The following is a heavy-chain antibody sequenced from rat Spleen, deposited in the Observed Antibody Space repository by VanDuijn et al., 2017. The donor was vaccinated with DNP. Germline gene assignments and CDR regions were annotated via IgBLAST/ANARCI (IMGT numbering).Heavy chain of an antibody. CDR3: TTYYY. CDR2: ISTSDVST. CDR1: GFIFSDYY. Sequence: EVHLVESGGGLVQPGRSLKLSCAASGFIFSDYYMAWVRQAPKKGLEWVATISTSDVSTYYRDSVKGRFTISRDNAKSTLYLQMDSLRSEDTATYYCTTYYYWGQGVMVTVTS. J-gene: IGHJ2*01. V-gene: IGHV5-27*01.